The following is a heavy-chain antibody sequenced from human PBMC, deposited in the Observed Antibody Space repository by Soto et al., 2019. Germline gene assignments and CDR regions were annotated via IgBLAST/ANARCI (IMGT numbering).Heavy chain of an antibody. Sequence: EVQLLESGGGLVQPGGSLRLSCTASGFTFSAYSMSWVRQAPGKGLEWVSGMSGLGGSTYYADSVKGRFTISRDNSKNTLDLQMHSLRVEDTAVYYCAKSNGDPWKQYFFDYWGQGTLLTVSS. CDR1: GFTFSAYS. CDR2: MSGLGGST. J-gene: IGHJ4*02. D-gene: IGHD1-1*01. CDR3: AKSNGDPWKQYFFDY. V-gene: IGHV3-23*01.